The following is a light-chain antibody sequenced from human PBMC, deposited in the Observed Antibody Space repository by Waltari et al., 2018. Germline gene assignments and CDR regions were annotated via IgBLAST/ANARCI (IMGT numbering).Light chain of an antibody. V-gene: IGKV2-30*02. CDR2: RVF. J-gene: IGKJ2*01. CDR1: QSLVHRDGNTH. CDR3: MQGTHWPYT. Sequence: DVVMTQSPLSLPVTLGQPASISCTSSQSLVHRDGNTHLTWFQQTPGQSPRRLIYRVFNRDSGVPDRFSGSGSGTDFTLKISRVEAEDVGVYYCMQGTHWPYTFGQGTKLDIK.